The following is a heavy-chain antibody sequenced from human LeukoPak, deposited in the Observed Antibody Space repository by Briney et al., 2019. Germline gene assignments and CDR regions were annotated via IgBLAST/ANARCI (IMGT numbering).Heavy chain of an antibody. V-gene: IGHV4-61*02. CDR1: GGSLSSGSYY. CDR2: IYTSGST. D-gene: IGHD1-14*01. Sequence: PSETLSLTCTVSGGSLSSGSYYWSWIRQPAGKGLEWIGPIYTSGSTNYNPSLKSRVTISVDTSKNQFSLKLSSVTAADTAVYYCARATRNNYYYYYYMDVWGKGTTVTVSS. J-gene: IGHJ6*03. CDR3: ARATRNNYYYYYYMDV.